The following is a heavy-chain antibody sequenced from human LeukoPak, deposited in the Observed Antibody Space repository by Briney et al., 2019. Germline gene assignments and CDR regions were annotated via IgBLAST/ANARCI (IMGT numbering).Heavy chain of an antibody. CDR1: GFTFSSYG. Sequence: GGSLRLSCAASGFTFSSYGMHWVRQAPGKGLEWVAVIWNDASHDNYVDSVKGRFTISRDNSKNTLYLQMNSLRAEDTAVYYCARGAYDFWSGYYRPPFDYWGQGTLVTVSS. CDR3: ARGAYDFWSGYYRPPFDY. V-gene: IGHV3-33*01. J-gene: IGHJ4*02. CDR2: IWNDASHD. D-gene: IGHD3-3*01.